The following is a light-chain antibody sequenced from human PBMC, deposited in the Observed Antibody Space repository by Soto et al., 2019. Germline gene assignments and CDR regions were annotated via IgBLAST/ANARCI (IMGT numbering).Light chain of an antibody. J-gene: IGKJ1*01. V-gene: IGKV3D-15*01. CDR3: QQYNNWPRT. CDR1: QNVRTF. CDR2: GAS. Sequence: IVLNQSAGTLSLYPGERATLSCRASQNVRTFLDWYQQKPGQAPRLLIYGASNRATGIPARFSGSGSGTEFTLTISSLQSEDFAVYYCQQYNNWPRTFGQGTKVDIK.